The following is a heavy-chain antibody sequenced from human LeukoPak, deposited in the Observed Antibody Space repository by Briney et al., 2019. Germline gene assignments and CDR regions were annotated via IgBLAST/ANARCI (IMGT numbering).Heavy chain of an antibody. CDR2: ISYDGSNK. CDR1: GFTFSSYG. V-gene: IGHV3-30*18. CDR3: AKGGDQYNWFDP. Sequence: GGSLRLSCAASGFTFSSYGMHWVRQAPGKGPEWVAVISYDGSNKYYADSVKGRFTISRDNSKNTLYLQMNSLRAEDTAVYYCAKGGDQYNWFDPWGQGTLVTVSS. J-gene: IGHJ5*02. D-gene: IGHD3-16*01.